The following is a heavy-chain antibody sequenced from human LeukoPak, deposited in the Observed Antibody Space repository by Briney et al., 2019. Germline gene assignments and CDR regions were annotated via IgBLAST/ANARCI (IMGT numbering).Heavy chain of an antibody. Sequence: PGGSLRLSCAASGFTFSSYAMHWVRQAPGKGLEWVAVISYDGSNKYYADSVKGRFTISRDNSRNTLYLQMNSLGAEDTAVYYCARDAGYSSSAWDYYYYMDVWGKGTTVTVSS. V-gene: IGHV3-30*04. CDR1: GFTFSSYA. D-gene: IGHD6-6*01. J-gene: IGHJ6*03. CDR2: ISYDGSNK. CDR3: ARDAGYSSSAWDYYYYMDV.